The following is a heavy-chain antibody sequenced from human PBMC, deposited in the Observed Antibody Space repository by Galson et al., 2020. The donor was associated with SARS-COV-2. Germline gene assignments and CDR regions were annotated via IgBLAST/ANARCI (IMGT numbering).Heavy chain of an antibody. J-gene: IGHJ4*02. D-gene: IGHD2-15*01. CDR1: GFTVSSNF. CDR3: VAEDGGDNGGNWPNLHFAY. V-gene: IGHV3-53*01. CDR2: IYRDGTT. Sequence: GGSLRLSCAASGFTVSSNFMSWVRQAPGKGLECVSIIYRDGTTYYAGSVKGRFSISRDSSKNTLHLQMNILRVDDTAVYYCVAEDGGDNGGNWPNLHFAYWRQGTLVAVSS.